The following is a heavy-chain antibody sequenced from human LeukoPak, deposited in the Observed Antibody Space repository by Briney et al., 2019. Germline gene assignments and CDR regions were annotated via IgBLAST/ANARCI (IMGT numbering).Heavy chain of an antibody. V-gene: IGHV3-15*07. J-gene: IGHJ5*02. Sequence: GGSLRLSCATSGFTFSNAWMNWVRQAPGKGLEWVGRIRSNSDGGTIDYAAPVKGRFTLSTDNSKTTLYLQMNSLQTEDTAVYYCATDFYDSTWGQGTLVTVSS. D-gene: IGHD3-22*01. CDR2: IRSNSDGGTI. CDR1: GFTFSNAW. CDR3: ATDFYDST.